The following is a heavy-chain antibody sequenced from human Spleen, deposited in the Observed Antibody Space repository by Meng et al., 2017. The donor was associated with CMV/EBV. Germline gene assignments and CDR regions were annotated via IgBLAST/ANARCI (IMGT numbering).Heavy chain of an antibody. CDR2: ISSSSTYI. J-gene: IGHJ3*02. V-gene: IGHV3-21*01. Sequence: GESLKISCAASGFTFRSYTMNWLRQAPGKGLEWISSISSSSTYIHYADSVKGRFTISRDYARNSLYLQMNSLRAEDTAIYYCAKDLRPCGADCSGSAFDIWGQGTMVTVSS. CDR3: AKDLRPCGADCSGSAFDI. D-gene: IGHD2-21*01. CDR1: GFTFRSYT.